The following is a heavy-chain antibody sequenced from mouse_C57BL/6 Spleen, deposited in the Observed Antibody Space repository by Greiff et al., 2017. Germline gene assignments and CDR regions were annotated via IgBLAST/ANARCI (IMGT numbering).Heavy chain of an antibody. Sequence: QVTLKESGPGILQSSQTLSLTCSFSGFSLSTSGMGVSWIRQPSGKGLEWLAHIYWDDDKRYNPSLKSRLTISKDNSRNQVFLKITSVDTADTATYYCARSGTTVVARAMDYWGQGTSVTVSS. CDR2: IYWDDDK. J-gene: IGHJ4*01. CDR3: ARSGTTVVARAMDY. CDR1: GFSLSTSGMG. V-gene: IGHV8-12*01. D-gene: IGHD1-1*01.